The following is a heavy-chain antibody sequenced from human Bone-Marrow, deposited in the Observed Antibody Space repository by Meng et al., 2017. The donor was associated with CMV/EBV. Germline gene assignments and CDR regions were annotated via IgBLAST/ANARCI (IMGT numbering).Heavy chain of an antibody. J-gene: IGHJ5*02. Sequence: LRLSCTVSGGSISSGGYYWSWIRQHPGKGLEWIGYIYYSGSTYYNPSLKSRVTISVDTSKNQFSLKLSSVTAADTAVYYCARDRARRGWFDPWGQGTLVTVS. V-gene: IGHV4-31*03. D-gene: IGHD3-10*01. CDR2: IYYSGST. CDR1: GGSISSGGYY. CDR3: ARDRARRGWFDP.